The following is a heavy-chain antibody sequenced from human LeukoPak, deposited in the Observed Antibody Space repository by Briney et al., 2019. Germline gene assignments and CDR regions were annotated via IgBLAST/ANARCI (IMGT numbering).Heavy chain of an antibody. D-gene: IGHD4-23*01. CDR3: RSRWDY. CDR2: INQDGSQK. V-gene: IGHV3-7*01. J-gene: IGHJ4*02. Sequence: RQTPGKGLEWVANINQDGSQKFYVDSVKGRFTISRDNANNSLYLQMNSLRAEDTAVYYCRSRWDYWGQGTLVTVSS.